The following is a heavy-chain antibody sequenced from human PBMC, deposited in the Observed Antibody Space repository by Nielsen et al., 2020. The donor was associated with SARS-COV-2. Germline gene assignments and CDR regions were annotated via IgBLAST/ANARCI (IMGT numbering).Heavy chain of an antibody. D-gene: IGHD3-3*01. J-gene: IGHJ6*02. Sequence: GGSLRLSCGASGFTFSRSAMHWVRQAPGKGLEWVAGISYDGGNKDYADSVKGRFTISRDNSKNTQYLQMNSLRPEDTAVYYCAREGAERSLEWFPENYYGMDVWGQGTTVIVSS. V-gene: IGHV3-30-3*01. CDR1: GFTFSRSA. CDR3: AREGAERSLEWFPENYYGMDV. CDR2: ISYDGGNK.